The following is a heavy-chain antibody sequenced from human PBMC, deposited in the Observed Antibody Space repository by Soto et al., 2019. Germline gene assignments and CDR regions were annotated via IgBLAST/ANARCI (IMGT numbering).Heavy chain of an antibody. V-gene: IGHV3-74*03. CDR1: KFTFSRYW. D-gene: IGHD1-26*01. Sequence: EVQLVESGGGLVQPGGSLRLSCAASKFTFSRYWMHWVRQTPGKGLMWVARINTDGSRKTYADSVKGRFTISRDNAKNTVFLDMNSLRADDTAVYYCPRVASGSYDWFDPWGQGTLVTVSS. J-gene: IGHJ5*02. CDR2: INTDGSRK. CDR3: PRVASGSYDWFDP.